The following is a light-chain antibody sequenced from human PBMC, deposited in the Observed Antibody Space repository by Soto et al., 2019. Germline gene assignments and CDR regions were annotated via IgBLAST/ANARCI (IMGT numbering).Light chain of an antibody. V-gene: IGLV2-14*01. CDR3: SSYTTTDPYV. J-gene: IGLJ1*01. CDR1: ISDVGAYDY. CDR2: EVS. Sequence: QSVLTQPASVSGSPGQSITISCTGTISDVGAYDYVSWYQQHPGKAPKYLIYEVSNRPSGVSDRFSGSKSGTTASLTISGLQAEDEDDYYCSSYTTTDPYVFGTGTKVTVL.